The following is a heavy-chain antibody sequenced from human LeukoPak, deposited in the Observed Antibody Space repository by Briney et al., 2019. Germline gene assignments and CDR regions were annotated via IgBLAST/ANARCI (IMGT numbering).Heavy chain of an antibody. CDR2: IYYTGST. Sequence: PSQTLSLTCTVSGGSVSSGGYYWVWIRQRPGTGLEWIGYIYYTGSTSYNPSLKSRLTIAVDTSKNQFSLKLSSVTAADTAVYYCARGGKATVVTMWGQGILVTVSS. CDR1: GGSVSSGGYY. V-gene: IGHV4-31*03. J-gene: IGHJ4*02. D-gene: IGHD4-23*01. CDR3: ARGGKATVVTM.